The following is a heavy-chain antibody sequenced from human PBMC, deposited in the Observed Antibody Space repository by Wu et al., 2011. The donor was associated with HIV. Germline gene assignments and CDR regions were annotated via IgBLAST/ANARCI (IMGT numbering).Heavy chain of an antibody. J-gene: IGHJ6*03. V-gene: IGHV1-2*02. CDR2: INPNSDGT. CDR3: ARAAVVVPAAISEYSYYYMDV. D-gene: IGHD2-2*01. Sequence: QVQLVQSGAEVKKPGASVKVSCKASGYTFTGYYMLWVRQAPGQGLEWMGWINPNSDGTNYAQKFQGRVTMTRDTSISTANMELSRLRSDDTAVYYCARAAVVVPAAISEYSYYYMDVWGKGTTVTVSS. CDR1: GYTFTGYY.